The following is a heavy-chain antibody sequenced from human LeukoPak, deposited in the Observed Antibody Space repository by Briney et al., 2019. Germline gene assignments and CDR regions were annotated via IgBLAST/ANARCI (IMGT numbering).Heavy chain of an antibody. V-gene: IGHV3-53*04. CDR2: IYSGGST. CDR3: ARGGYRAAAGPAMDV. J-gene: IGHJ6*02. D-gene: IGHD6-13*01. CDR1: GFTVSSNY. Sequence: GGSLRLSCAASGFTVSSNYMSWVRQAPGKGLEWVSVIYSGGSTYYAESVKGRCTISRHNSKNTLYLQMNSLRTEDTALCDCARGGYRAAAGPAMDVWGQGTTVTVSS.